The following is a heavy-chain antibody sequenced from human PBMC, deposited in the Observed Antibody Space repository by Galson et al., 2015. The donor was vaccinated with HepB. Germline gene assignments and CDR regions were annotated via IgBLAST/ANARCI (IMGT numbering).Heavy chain of an antibody. J-gene: IGHJ5*02. CDR3: ARDSDSSWNNNWFDP. Sequence: SVKVSCKASGGTFSSYAISWVRQAPGQGLEWMGGIIPIFGTANYAQKFQGRVTMTRDTSISTAYMELSRLRSDDTAVYYCARDSDSSWNNNWFDPWGQGTLITVSS. V-gene: IGHV1-69*05. CDR2: IIPIFGTA. D-gene: IGHD6-13*01. CDR1: GGTFSSYA.